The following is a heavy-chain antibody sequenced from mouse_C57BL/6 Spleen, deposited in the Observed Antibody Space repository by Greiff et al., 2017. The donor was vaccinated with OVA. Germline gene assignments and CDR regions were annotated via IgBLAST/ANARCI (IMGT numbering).Heavy chain of an antibody. J-gene: IGHJ4*01. V-gene: IGHV1-63*01. D-gene: IGHD2-5*01. CDR2: LYPGGGYP. Sequence: QVQLQQSGAELVRPGTSVKMSCKASGYTFTNYWIGWAKQTPGHGLEWIGDLYPGGGYPNYNEKFKGKATLTADKSSSTAYMQVSSLTSEDSAIYYGARWGSNYGGYAMDYWGQGTSVTVSS. CDR3: ARWGSNYGGYAMDY. CDR1: GYTFTNYW.